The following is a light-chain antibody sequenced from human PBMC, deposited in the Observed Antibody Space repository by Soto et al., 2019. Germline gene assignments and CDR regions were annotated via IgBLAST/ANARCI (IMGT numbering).Light chain of an antibody. J-gene: IGLJ1*01. V-gene: IGLV1-51*02. CDR3: GTWDSSLTYYV. CDR2: ENN. Sequence: QSVLTQPPSVSAAPGQKVTISCSGSSSNIGNNYASWYQQLPGTAPKLLIYENNKRPSGIPDRFSGSKSGTSATLGITGLQTGDEADYYCGTWDSSLTYYVFGTGTRSPS. CDR1: SSNIGNNY.